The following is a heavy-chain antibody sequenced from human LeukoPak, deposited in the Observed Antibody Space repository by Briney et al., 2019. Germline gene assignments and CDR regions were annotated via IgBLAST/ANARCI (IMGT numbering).Heavy chain of an antibody. Sequence: PSETLSLTCTVSGGSISSYYWSWIRQPPGKGLEWLGYIYYSGSTNYNPSLKSRVTISVDTSKNQFSLKLSSVTAADTAVYYCARGGSSSWVYYYYGMDVWGQGTTVTVSS. V-gene: IGHV4-59*12. CDR1: GGSISSYY. CDR2: IYYSGST. D-gene: IGHD6-13*01. J-gene: IGHJ6*02. CDR3: ARGGSSSWVYYYYGMDV.